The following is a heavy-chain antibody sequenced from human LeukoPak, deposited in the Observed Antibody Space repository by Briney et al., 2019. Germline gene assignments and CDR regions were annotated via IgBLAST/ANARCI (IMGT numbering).Heavy chain of an antibody. Sequence: PGESLKISCKGSGYSFTSHWIGWVRQMPGKGLEWMGIIYPGDSHTRHSPSFQGQVTISVDKSISTAYLQWSSLKASDTAMYYCARRGYCSTTSCSAPLDYWGQGTLVAVSS. J-gene: IGHJ4*02. CDR1: GYSFTSHW. CDR2: IYPGDSHT. V-gene: IGHV5-51*01. CDR3: ARRGYCSTTSCSAPLDY. D-gene: IGHD2-2*01.